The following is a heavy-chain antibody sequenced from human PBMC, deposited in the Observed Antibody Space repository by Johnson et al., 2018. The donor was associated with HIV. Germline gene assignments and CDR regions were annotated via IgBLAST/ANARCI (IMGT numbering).Heavy chain of an antibody. J-gene: IGHJ3*02. CDR1: RFTFNNYG. V-gene: IGHV3-33*01. CDR2: IWYDGSNQ. D-gene: IGHD2-15*01. Sequence: QVQLVESGGGVVQPGRSLRLTCAASRFTFNNYGMHWVRQAPGKGLEWVAVIWYDGSNQYYADSVKGRFTIYRDNSKNTLYLQMKSLRAEDTAVYYCARVACGSSYLDVFDIWSQGTMVTVSS. CDR3: ARVACGSSYLDVFDI.